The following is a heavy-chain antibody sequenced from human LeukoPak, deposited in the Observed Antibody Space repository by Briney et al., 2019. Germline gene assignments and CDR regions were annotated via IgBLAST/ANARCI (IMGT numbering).Heavy chain of an antibody. CDR1: GYIFTGYY. V-gene: IGHV1-2*02. J-gene: IGHJ4*02. CDR2: INPNSGGT. D-gene: IGHD2-2*01. CDR3: ARGLAAVPAAMSF. Sequence: ASVKVSCKASGYIFTGYYLHWVRQAPGQGLEWMGWINPNSGGTNYAQKFQGRVTMTRDMSISTAYMEVGRLRSDDTAVYYCARGLAAVPAAMSFWGQGTLVTVSS.